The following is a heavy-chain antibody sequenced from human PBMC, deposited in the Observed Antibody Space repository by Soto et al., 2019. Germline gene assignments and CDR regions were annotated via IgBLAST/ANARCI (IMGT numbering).Heavy chain of an antibody. Sequence: QVQLVQSGAEVKKPGASVKVSCKASGYTFTSYGISWVRQAPGQGLEWMGWISAYNGNTNYAQRLQGRVTMTTDTSTCTLYMELRSLRSDDTAVYYCARDVRGHYYYYGMDFWGQGTTFTVSS. CDR1: GYTFTSYG. D-gene: IGHD5-12*01. CDR3: ARDVRGHYYYYGMDF. V-gene: IGHV1-18*01. CDR2: ISAYNGNT. J-gene: IGHJ6*02.